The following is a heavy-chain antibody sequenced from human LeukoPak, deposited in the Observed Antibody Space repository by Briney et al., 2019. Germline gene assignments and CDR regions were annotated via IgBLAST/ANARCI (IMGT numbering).Heavy chain of an antibody. D-gene: IGHD3-22*01. V-gene: IGHV1-8*03. J-gene: IGHJ4*02. CDR1: GYTFTSYG. CDR3: ARGYDSSGYEIFDY. Sequence: ASVKVSCKASGYTFTSYGISWVRQAPGQGLEWMGWMNPNSGNTGYAQKFQGRVTITRNTSISTAYMELSSLRSEDTAVYYCARGYDSSGYEIFDYWGQGTLVTVSS. CDR2: MNPNSGNT.